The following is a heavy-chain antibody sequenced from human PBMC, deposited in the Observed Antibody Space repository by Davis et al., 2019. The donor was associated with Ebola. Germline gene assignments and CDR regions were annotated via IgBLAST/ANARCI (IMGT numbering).Heavy chain of an antibody. CDR1: SGSISNYY. J-gene: IGHJ4*02. D-gene: IGHD3-22*01. CDR2: IYYLGST. Sequence: SETLSLTCTVSSGSISNYYWSWVRQPPGERLQWIGYIYYLGSTNYNPSLKSRVTISVDTSRNQFSLKLTSVTAADTAVYYCARDGGYYYDSSGYYGLHHGSDYWGQGTLVTVSS. V-gene: IGHV4-59*12. CDR3: ARDGGYYYDSSGYYGLHHGSDY.